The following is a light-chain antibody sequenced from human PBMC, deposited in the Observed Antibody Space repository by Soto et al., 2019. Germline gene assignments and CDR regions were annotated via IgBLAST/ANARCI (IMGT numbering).Light chain of an antibody. CDR2: GAS. V-gene: IGKV3-20*01. CDR1: QSVPNSC. CDR3: QQYVTSPAIT. J-gene: IGKJ5*01. Sequence: EIVLTQSPGTLSLSPGERATLSCRASQSVPNSCLAWYQQKPGQAPRLLIYGASSRATGIPVRFSGSGSGTDFTLAISRLEPGDSAVYYCQQYVTSPAITFGQGTRLEIK.